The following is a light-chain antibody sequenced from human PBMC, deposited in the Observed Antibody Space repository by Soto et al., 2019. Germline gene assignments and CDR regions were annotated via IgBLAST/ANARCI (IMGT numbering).Light chain of an antibody. CDR2: SYN. Sequence: QSVLTQPPSASGTPGQRVTISCSGSSSNIGGNTVNWYQQLPGTAPKLLIYSYNQRPSGVPDRFSGSKSGTSASLAISGLQSEDEADYYCAAWDDSLNGPVLGGGTKVTVL. J-gene: IGLJ2*01. CDR1: SSNIGGNT. CDR3: AAWDDSLNGPV. V-gene: IGLV1-44*01.